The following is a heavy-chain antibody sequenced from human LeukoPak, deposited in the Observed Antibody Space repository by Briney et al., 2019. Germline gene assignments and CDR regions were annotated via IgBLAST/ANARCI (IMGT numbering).Heavy chain of an antibody. CDR2: ISVYNGNT. J-gene: IGHJ4*02. Sequence: GASVKVSCKASGYSFSSYGISWVRQAPGEGLEWMGWISVYNGNTNYAQKVQGRVTMTTDTSTSTAYMELRSLRSDDTAVYYCARDQTWDSSGWYEDYWGQGTLVTVSS. D-gene: IGHD6-19*01. CDR3: ARDQTWDSSGWYEDY. V-gene: IGHV1-18*01. CDR1: GYSFSSYG.